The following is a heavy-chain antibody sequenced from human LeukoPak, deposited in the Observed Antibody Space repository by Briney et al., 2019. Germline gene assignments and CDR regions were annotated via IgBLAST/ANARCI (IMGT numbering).Heavy chain of an antibody. CDR2: IYYSGST. CDR3: ARDIRCSGGSCYDY. V-gene: IGHV4-31*03. Sequence: SETLSLTCTVSGGSISRGGYYWSWIRQHPGKGLEWIGYIYYSGSTYYNPSLKSRVTISVDTSKNQFSLKLSSVTAADTAVYYCARDIRCSGGSCYDYWGQGTLVTVSS. D-gene: IGHD2-15*01. J-gene: IGHJ4*02. CDR1: GGSISRGGYY.